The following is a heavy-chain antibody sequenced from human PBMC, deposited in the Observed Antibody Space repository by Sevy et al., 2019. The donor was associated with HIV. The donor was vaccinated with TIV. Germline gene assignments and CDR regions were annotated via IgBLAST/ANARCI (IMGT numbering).Heavy chain of an antibody. CDR3: AKDRLMIFGVDDAFDI. V-gene: IGHV3-23*01. D-gene: IGHD3-3*01. CDR2: ISGSGGST. CDR1: GFTVSRYA. Sequence: GGSLRLSCAASGFTVSRYAMSWVRQAPGKGLEWVSAISGSGGSTYYADSVKGRFTISRDNSKNTLYLQMNSLRAEDTAVYYCAKDRLMIFGVDDAFDIWGQGTMVTVSS. J-gene: IGHJ3*02.